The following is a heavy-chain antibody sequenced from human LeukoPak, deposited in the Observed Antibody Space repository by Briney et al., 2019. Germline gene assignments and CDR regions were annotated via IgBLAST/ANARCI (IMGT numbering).Heavy chain of an antibody. CDR2: IYTSRST. D-gene: IGHD1-1*01. V-gene: IGHV4-61*02. CDR1: GGSISSGSYY. J-gene: IGHJ4*02. Sequence: SQTLSLTCTVSGGSISSGSYYRSWIRQPAGKGLEWVGRIYTSRSTNYNPSLKSRVTISVDTSKNQFSLKLSSVTAADTAVYYCARDRGTWNDDGFDYWGQGTLVTVSS. CDR3: ARDRGTWNDDGFDY.